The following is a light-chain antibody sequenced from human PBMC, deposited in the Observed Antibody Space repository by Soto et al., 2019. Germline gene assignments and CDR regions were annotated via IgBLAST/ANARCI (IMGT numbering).Light chain of an antibody. J-gene: IGKJ2*01. CDR2: GAS. CDR3: QQYNNWPPYA. CDR1: QSVSSSH. V-gene: IGKV3-15*01. Sequence: PGERATLSCRALQSVSSSHLGWYQQKPDQAPRLLIYGASTRATGIPARFSGSWSGTEFTLTISSLQSEDYAVYYCQQYNNWPPYAFGQGTKVDI.